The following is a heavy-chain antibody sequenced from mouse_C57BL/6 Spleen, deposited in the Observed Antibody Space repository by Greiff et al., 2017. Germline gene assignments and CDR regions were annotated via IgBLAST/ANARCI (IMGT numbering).Heavy chain of an antibody. D-gene: IGHD2-3*01. Sequence: VQLQQSGAELARPGASVKLSCKASGYTFTSYGISWVKQRTGQGLEWIGEIYPRSGNTYYNEKFQGKATLTADKSSSTAYMELRSLTSEDSAVYFCARWDGYYLYYFDYWGQGTTLTVSS. CDR2: IYPRSGNT. CDR3: ARWDGYYLYYFDY. V-gene: IGHV1-81*01. CDR1: GYTFTSYG. J-gene: IGHJ2*01.